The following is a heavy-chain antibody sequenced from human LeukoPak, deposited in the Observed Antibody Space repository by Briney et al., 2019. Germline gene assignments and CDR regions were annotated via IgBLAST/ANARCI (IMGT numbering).Heavy chain of an antibody. J-gene: IGHJ4*02. CDR3: ARDISPESGYSHGYFDY. D-gene: IGHD5-18*01. CDR2: IYYSGGT. V-gene: IGHV4-59*12. CDR1: GVSISSYY. Sequence: PSETLSLTCTVSGVSISSYYWSWLRQPPGKGLEWIGYIYYSGGTNYNPSLKSRVTISVDTSKNQFSLKLSSVTAADTAVYYCARDISPESGYSHGYFDYWGQGTLVAVSS.